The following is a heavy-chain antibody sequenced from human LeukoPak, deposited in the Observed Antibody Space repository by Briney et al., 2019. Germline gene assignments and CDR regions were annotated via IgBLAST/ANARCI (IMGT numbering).Heavy chain of an antibody. CDR3: ARDYSSGWYGHQDYFDY. D-gene: IGHD6-19*01. CDR2: ISPSGSSI. CDR1: GLTFSDYY. J-gene: IGHJ4*02. Sequence: GGSLRLSCAVSGLTFSDYYMSWTRQAPGKGPELVSYISPSGSSIFYVDSVKGRFAISRDNAKNSLYLQMNSLRAEDTAVYFCARDYSSGWYGHQDYFDYWGQGTLVTVSS. V-gene: IGHV3-11*01.